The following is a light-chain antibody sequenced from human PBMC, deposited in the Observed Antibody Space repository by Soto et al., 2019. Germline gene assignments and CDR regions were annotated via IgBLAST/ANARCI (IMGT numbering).Light chain of an antibody. Sequence: QSALTQPASVSGSPGQSITISCTGTSSDVGDYNYVSWYQQHPGKAPRLIIYEVSNRPSGVSNRFPGSKSGNTASLTISGLQADDEADYYCSSYTSSSSLGVFGGGTKLTVL. CDR1: SSDVGDYNY. CDR2: EVS. CDR3: SSYTSSSSLGV. J-gene: IGLJ3*02. V-gene: IGLV2-14*01.